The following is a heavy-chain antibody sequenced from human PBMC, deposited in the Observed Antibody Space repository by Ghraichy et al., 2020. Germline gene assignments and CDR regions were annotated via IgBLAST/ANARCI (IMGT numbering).Heavy chain of an antibody. Sequence: GGSLRLSCAASGFTFSGYWMSWVRQAPGKGLEWVANIKRDGSEKYYVDSVKGRFTVSRDNAKNSLYLQMNSLRAEDTAVYYCARDHKSMGGLIWGQGTMVTVSS. D-gene: IGHD2/OR15-2a*01. CDR2: IKRDGSEK. CDR3: ARDHKSMGGLI. CDR1: GFTFSGYW. J-gene: IGHJ3*02. V-gene: IGHV3-7*01.